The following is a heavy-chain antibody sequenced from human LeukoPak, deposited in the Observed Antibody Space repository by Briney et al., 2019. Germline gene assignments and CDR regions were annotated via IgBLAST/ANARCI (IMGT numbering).Heavy chain of an antibody. J-gene: IGHJ4*02. V-gene: IGHV1-18*01. CDR2: ISAYNGNT. Sequence: ASVKVSCKASGYTFTSYGISWVRQAPGQGLEWMGWISAYNGNTNYAQKLQGRVTMTTDTSTSTAYMELRSLRSDDTAVYYCARVSLSYYDSSGYPFDYWGQGTLVTVSS. D-gene: IGHD3-22*01. CDR1: GYTFTSYG. CDR3: ARVSLSYYDSSGYPFDY.